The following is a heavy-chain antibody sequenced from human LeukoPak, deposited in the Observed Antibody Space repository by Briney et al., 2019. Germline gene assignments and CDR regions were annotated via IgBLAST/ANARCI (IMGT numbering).Heavy chain of an antibody. CDR2: IFWDGDK. CDR1: GFSLSTSGMA. J-gene: IGHJ4*02. V-gene: IGHV2-5*02. Sequence: SGPTLVKPTQTLTLTCTFSGFSLSTSGMAVGWIRQPPGKALEWLALIFWDGDKRYRPAMTSRLTLTKDTSKKQVVLTMTNMDPVDTATYYCAPLKGDIVVDSHWGQGTLVTVSS. CDR3: APLKGDIVVDSH. D-gene: IGHD3-22*01.